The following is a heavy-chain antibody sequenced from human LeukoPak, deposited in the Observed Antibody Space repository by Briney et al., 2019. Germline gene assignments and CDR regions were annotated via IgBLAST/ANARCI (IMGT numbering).Heavy chain of an antibody. CDR2: MNPNSGNT. CDR3: ATGDGSGSLYFDY. CDR1: GYIFTSND. J-gene: IGHJ4*02. D-gene: IGHD1-26*01. Sequence: ASVKVSCKASGYIFTSNDINWVRQATGQGPEWMGWMNPNSGNTGYAQKFQGRVTSTRNTSISTAYMELSSLRSEDTAVYYCATGDGSGSLYFDYWGQGTLVTVSS. V-gene: IGHV1-8*01.